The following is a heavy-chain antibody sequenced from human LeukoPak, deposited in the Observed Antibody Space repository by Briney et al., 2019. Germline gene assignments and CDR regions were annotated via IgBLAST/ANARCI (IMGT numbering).Heavy chain of an antibody. Sequence: SETLSLTCTVSGGSISSYYWSWIRQPPGKGLEWIGYIYYSGSTNYNPSLKSRVTISVDTSKNQSSLKLSSVTAADTAVYYCASSVGSLPESSVDYWGQGTLVTVSS. CDR1: GGSISSYY. CDR2: IYYSGST. CDR3: ASSVGSLPESSVDY. J-gene: IGHJ4*02. D-gene: IGHD1-26*01. V-gene: IGHV4-59*01.